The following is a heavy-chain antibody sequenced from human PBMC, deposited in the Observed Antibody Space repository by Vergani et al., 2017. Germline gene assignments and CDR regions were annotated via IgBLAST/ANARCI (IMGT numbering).Heavy chain of an antibody. V-gene: IGHV3-73*02. CDR3: TRRIAVAGPNWFDP. D-gene: IGHD6-19*01. J-gene: IGHJ5*02. CDR2: IRSKANSYAT. CDR1: GFTFSGSA. Sequence: EVQLVESGGGLVQPGGSLKLSCAASGFTFSGSAMHWVRQASGKGLEGVGRIRSKANSYATAYAASVKGRFTISRDDSKNTAYLQMNSLKTEDTAVYYCTRRIAVAGPNWFDPWGQGTLVTVSS.